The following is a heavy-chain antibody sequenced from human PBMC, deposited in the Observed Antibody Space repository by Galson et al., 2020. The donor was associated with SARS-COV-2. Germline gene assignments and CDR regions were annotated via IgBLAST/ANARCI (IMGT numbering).Heavy chain of an antibody. J-gene: IGHJ4*02. V-gene: IGHV4-34*10. CDR3: ARIDSSGWFGKFDT. CDR1: GGSFSGYL. Sequence: ASETLSLTCAVYGGSFSGYLWSWVRQTPGKGLEWIGEINQSGSTNRNPSLRSRINMSVDTSKNQFSLNLSSVTAADTAVYFCARIDSSGWFGKFDTWGQGSLVTVSP. D-gene: IGHD6-19*01. CDR2: INQSGST.